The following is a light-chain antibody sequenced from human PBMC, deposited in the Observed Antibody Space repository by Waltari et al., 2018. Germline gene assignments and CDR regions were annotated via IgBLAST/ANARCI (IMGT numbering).Light chain of an antibody. V-gene: IGKV2-28*01. CDR2: LIS. J-gene: IGKJ1*01. Sequence: DIVMTQSPLSLSVTPGEPASISFRSSQSLLPSSGHTFLDWYLQKPGQSPQLLIYLISNRASGVPDRFSGSGSGTDFTLKISRVEAEDVGVYFCMQARQTPWTFGQGTKVEIK. CDR1: QSLLPSSGHTF. CDR3: MQARQTPWT.